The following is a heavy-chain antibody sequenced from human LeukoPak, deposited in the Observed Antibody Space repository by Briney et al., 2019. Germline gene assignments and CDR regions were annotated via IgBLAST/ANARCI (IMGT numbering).Heavy chain of an antibody. V-gene: IGHV5-10-1*01. D-gene: IGHD2-15*01. J-gene: IGHJ4*02. CDR3: ARHRDCSSGACYPDY. CDR2: IAPSDSCT. Sequence: GESLKISCKGSGYSFTSHWISWVRQMPGKGLEWMGRIAPSDSCTNYRLSFQGHVTISADKSISTAYLQWSSLKASDTAMYYCARHRDCSSGACYPDYWGQGTLVTVSS. CDR1: GYSFTSHW.